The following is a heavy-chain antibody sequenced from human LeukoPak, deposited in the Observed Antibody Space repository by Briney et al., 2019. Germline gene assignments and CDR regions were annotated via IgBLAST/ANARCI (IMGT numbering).Heavy chain of an antibody. CDR1: GYTFTGYY. CDR3: ARGAIAVAGPPDF. D-gene: IGHD6-19*01. Sequence: ASVKVSCKASGYTFTGYYMHWVRQAPGQGLEWMGWINPNSGGTNYAQKFQGWVTMTRDTSISTAYMELSRLRSDDTAVYYCARGAIAVAGPPDFWGRGTLVTVSS. CDR2: INPNSGGT. J-gene: IGHJ4*02. V-gene: IGHV1-2*04.